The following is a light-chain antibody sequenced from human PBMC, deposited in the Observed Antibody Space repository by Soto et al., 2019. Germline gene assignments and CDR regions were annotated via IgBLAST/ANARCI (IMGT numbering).Light chain of an antibody. CDR3: QQYGSSPPYT. J-gene: IGKJ2*01. Sequence: ELVLTQSPCTLSLSPGERATLSCRDSQRVSSSYLAWYQQKTGQAPRLLIYGASSRATGIPDRFSGSGSGTDFNLTISRLEPDDFAVYYCQQYGSSPPYTFGQGSKLEIK. CDR2: GAS. CDR1: QRVSSSY. V-gene: IGKV3-20*01.